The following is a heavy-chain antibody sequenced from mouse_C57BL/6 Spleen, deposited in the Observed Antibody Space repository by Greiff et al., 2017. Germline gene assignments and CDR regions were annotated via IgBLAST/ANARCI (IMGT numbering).Heavy chain of an antibody. V-gene: IGHV1-82*01. Sequence: QVQLQQSGPELVKPGASVKISCKASGYAFSSSWMNWVKQRPGKGLEWIGRIYPGDGDTNYNGKFKGKATLTADKSSSTAYMQLSSLTSEDSAVYFCATAQATKYYDMDYWGQGTSVTVSS. J-gene: IGHJ4*01. CDR3: ATAQATKYYDMDY. CDR2: IYPGDGDT. CDR1: GYAFSSSW. D-gene: IGHD3-2*02.